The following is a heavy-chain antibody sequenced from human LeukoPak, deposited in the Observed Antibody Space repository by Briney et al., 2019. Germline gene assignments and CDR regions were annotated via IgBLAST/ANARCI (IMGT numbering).Heavy chain of an antibody. J-gene: IGHJ4*02. V-gene: IGHV3-23*01. CDR3: AKGEYGSGSYHLIDY. Sequence: GGSLRLSCAASGFTFSSYAMSWVRQAPGKGLEWVSAISGSGGSTYYADSVKGRFTISRDNSKNTLYLQMNSLRAEDTAVYYCAKGEYGSGSYHLIDYWGQGTLVTVSS. D-gene: IGHD3-10*01. CDR2: ISGSGGST. CDR1: GFTFSSYA.